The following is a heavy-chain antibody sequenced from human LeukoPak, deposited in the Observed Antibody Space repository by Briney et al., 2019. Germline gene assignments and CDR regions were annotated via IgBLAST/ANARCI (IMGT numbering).Heavy chain of an antibody. CDR2: IYYSGST. J-gene: IGHJ5*02. D-gene: IGHD2-2*01. CDR1: GFTFSSYS. Sequence: LRLSCAASGFTFSSYSMNWVRQHPGKGLEWIGYIYYSGSTYYNPSLKSRVTISVDTSKNQFSLKLSPVTAADTAVYYCARELVVVPAENWFDPWGQGTLVTVSS. V-gene: IGHV4-31*02. CDR3: ARELVVVPAENWFDP.